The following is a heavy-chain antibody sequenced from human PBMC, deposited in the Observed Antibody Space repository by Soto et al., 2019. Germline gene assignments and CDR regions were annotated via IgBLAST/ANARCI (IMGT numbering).Heavy chain of an antibody. V-gene: IGHV3-33*01. CDR1: GFTFSAYG. CDR2: IWYDGSNK. D-gene: IGHD7-27*01. CDR3: ARETGAPLYGMDV. J-gene: IGHJ6*02. Sequence: GGSLRLSCASSGFTFSAYGMHWVRQAPGKGLEWVAVIWYDGSNKYYVDSVKGRFTISRDDSKNTLYLQMNSLRAEGTAVYYCARETGAPLYGMDVWGQGTTVTVSS.